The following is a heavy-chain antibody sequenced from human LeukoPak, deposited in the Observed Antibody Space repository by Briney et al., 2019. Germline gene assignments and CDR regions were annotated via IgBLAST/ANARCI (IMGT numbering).Heavy chain of an antibody. J-gene: IGHJ6*03. V-gene: IGHV3-66*01. D-gene: IGHD3-9*01. CDR2: IYSGGST. Sequence: PSETLSLTCAVYGGSFSGYYWSWVRQAPGKGLEWVSVIYSGGSTYYADSVKGRFTISRDNSKNTLYLQMNSLRAEDTAVYYCARELGILTGYYYMDVWGKGTTVTISS. CDR1: GGSFSGYY. CDR3: ARELGILTGYYYMDV.